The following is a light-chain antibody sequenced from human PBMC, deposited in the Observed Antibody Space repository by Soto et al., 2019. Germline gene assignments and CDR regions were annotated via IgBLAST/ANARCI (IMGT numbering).Light chain of an antibody. CDR3: SSYTSSSTRV. J-gene: IGLJ1*01. CDR1: SSDVGAYDY. CDR2: EVS. V-gene: IGLV2-14*03. Sequence: QSALTQPASVSGSPGQWITISCTGTSSDVGAYDYVSWYQQHPDKAPKLMIYEVSNRPSGVSNRFSGSKSVNTATLTISGLQAEDEADYYCSSYTSSSTRVFGTGTKVTV.